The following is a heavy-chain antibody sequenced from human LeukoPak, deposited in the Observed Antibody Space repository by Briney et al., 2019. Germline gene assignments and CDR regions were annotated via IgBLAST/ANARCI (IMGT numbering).Heavy chain of an antibody. V-gene: IGHV3-23*01. J-gene: IGHJ4*02. Sequence: GGSLRLSCAASGFTFSSYAMSWVRQAPGKGLEWVSGISGSDGSTYYADSVKGRFTLSRGNSKNTLYLQMNRLRAEDTAVYYCAKIRMAGSSTWYPNDYWGQGTLVTVSS. CDR2: ISGSDGST. CDR3: AKIRMAGSSTWYPNDY. CDR1: GFTFSSYA. D-gene: IGHD6-13*01.